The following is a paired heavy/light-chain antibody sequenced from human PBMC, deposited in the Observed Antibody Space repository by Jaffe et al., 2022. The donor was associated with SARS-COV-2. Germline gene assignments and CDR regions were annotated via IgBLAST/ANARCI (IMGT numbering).Heavy chain of an antibody. D-gene: IGHD2-15*01. CDR3: ARSGGDIVVVVGDYGMDV. J-gene: IGHJ6*02. CDR1: GFTFSSYW. CDR2: IKQDGSEK. V-gene: IGHV3-7*03. Sequence: EVQLVESGGGLVQPGGSLRLSCAASGFTFSSYWMSWVRQAPGKGLEWVANIKQDGSEKYYVDSVKGRFTISRDNAKNSLYLQMNSLRAEDTAVYYCARSGGDIVVVVGDYGMDVWGQGTTVTVSS.
Light chain of an antibody. CDR2: YDS. J-gene: IGLJ3*02. CDR3: QVWDSSSDRYWV. V-gene: IGLV3-21*04. CDR1: NIGSKS. Sequence: SYVLTQPPSVSVAPGKTARITCGGNNIGSKSVHWYQQKPGQAPVLVIYYDSDRPSGIPERFSGSNSGNTATLTISRVEAGDEADYYCQVWDSSSDRYWVFGGGTKLTVL.